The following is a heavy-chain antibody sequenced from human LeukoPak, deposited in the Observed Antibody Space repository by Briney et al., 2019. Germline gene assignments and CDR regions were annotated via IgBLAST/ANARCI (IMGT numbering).Heavy chain of an antibody. D-gene: IGHD3-22*01. J-gene: IGHJ4*02. V-gene: IGHV4-61*02. CDR3: ARTGRYYDSSGYYYSNDY. CDR2: IYTSGST. Sequence: PSETLSLTCTVSGGSISSGSYYWSWIRQPAGKGLEWIGRIYTSGSTNYNPSLKGRATISVDTSKNQFSLKLSSVTAADTAVYYCARTGRYYDSSGYYYSNDYWGQGTLVTVSS. CDR1: GGSISSGSYY.